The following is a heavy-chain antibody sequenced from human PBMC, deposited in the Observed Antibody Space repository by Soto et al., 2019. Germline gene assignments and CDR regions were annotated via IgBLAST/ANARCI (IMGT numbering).Heavy chain of an antibody. CDR3: AKDKFVAGLPFDI. CDR1: GFTFSRYG. V-gene: IGHV3-23*01. D-gene: IGHD2-21*01. J-gene: IGHJ3*02. CDR2: ISGSVDST. Sequence: GGSLRLSCATSGFTFSRYGMSWVRQAPGKGLEWVSGISGSVDSTYYADSVKGRFIISRDSSKNTLYLQMNSLRAEDTAVYYCAKDKFVAGLPFDIWGQGTMVTVSS.